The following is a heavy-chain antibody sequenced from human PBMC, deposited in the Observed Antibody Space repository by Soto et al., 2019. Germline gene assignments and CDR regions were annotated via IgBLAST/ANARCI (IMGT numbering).Heavy chain of an antibody. V-gene: IGHV3-33*01. J-gene: IGHJ4*02. Sequence: QVQLVESGGGVVQPGRSLRLSCAASGFTFSSYGMHWVRQAPGKGLEWVAVIWYDGSNKYYADSVKGRFTISRDNSKNTLYLQMNSLRAEDTAVYYCARSRARTTVTRSLNFDYWGQGTLVTVSS. D-gene: IGHD4-17*01. CDR3: ARSRARTTVTRSLNFDY. CDR2: IWYDGSNK. CDR1: GFTFSSYG.